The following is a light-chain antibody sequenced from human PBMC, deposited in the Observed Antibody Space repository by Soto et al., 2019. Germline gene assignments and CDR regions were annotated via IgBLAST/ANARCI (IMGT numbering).Light chain of an antibody. V-gene: IGLV2-14*03. CDR1: SSDVGAYEY. CDR3: SSYTTSSTLV. Sequence: QSVLTQPASVSGSPGQSITISCTGTSSDVGAYEYVSWYQHHPGKAPKLMIYDVSSRPSGVSNRFSGSKSGNTASLTVSGLQAEDEAYYYCSSYTTSSTLVFGGGTQLTVL. J-gene: IGLJ2*01. CDR2: DVS.